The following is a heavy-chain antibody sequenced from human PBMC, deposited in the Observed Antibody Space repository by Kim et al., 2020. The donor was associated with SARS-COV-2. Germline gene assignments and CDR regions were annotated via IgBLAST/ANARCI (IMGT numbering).Heavy chain of an antibody. V-gene: IGHV4-38-2*02. CDR2: IYYSENP. J-gene: IGHJ4*02. Sequence: SETLSLTCTVSSYSISSGYFWGWIRQAPGKGLEWIGSIYYSENPKCNPSLKSRVTISVDTSNNQFSLKLISATAADTAVYYCARGRSGSWPFDYWGQGTLVTVSS. CDR1: SYSISSGYF. D-gene: IGHD6-13*01. CDR3: ARGRSGSWPFDY.